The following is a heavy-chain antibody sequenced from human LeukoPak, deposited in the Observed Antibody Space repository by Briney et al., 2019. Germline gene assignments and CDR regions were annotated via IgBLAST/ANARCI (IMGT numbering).Heavy chain of an antibody. V-gene: IGHV3-30*03. D-gene: IGHD6-13*01. CDR3: ALIAAAVKDAFDI. CDR2: ISYDGSNK. Sequence: PGGSLRLSCAASGFTVSSYGMHWVRQAPGKGLEWVAVISYDGSNKYYADSVKGRFTISRDNSKNTLYLQMNSLRAEDTAVYYCALIAAAVKDAFDIWGQGTMVTVSS. CDR1: GFTVSSYG. J-gene: IGHJ3*02.